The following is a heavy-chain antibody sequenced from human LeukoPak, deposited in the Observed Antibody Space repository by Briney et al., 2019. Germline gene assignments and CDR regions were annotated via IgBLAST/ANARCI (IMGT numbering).Heavy chain of an antibody. D-gene: IGHD3-9*01. CDR3: AKDMELRYFYGMDV. CDR2: ISWDGGST. J-gene: IGHJ6*02. Sequence: PGGSLRLSCAASGFTFDEYTMHWVRQAPGKGLEWVSLISWDGGSTYYADSVKGRFTISRDNSKNSLYLQMNSLRTEDTALYYCAKDMELRYFYGMDVWGQGTTVTVSS. CDR1: GFTFDEYT. V-gene: IGHV3-43*01.